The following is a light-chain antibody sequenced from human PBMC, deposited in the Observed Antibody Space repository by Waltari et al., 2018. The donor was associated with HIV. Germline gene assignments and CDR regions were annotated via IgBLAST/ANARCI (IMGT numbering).Light chain of an antibody. CDR2: DVN. V-gene: IGLV2-11*01. CDR3: CSYAGTSYV. CDR1: SIDVGNYHY. Sequence: SALTQPRSVSGSPGQSVTISCTGSSIDVGNYHYVSWYQQHPGKAPKLVIFDVNKRPSGVPDRASGSKSGNTASLTISGLQAEEEAAYYCCSYAGTSYVFGSETKVTV. J-gene: IGLJ1*01.